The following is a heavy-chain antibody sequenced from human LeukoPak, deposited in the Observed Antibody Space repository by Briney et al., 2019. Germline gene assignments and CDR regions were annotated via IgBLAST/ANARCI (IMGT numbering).Heavy chain of an antibody. Sequence: ASVKVSCKASGYTFTGYYMHWVRQAPGQGLEWMGWINPNSGGTNYAQKFQGRVTMTRDTSISTAYMELSRLRSDDTAVYYCARVLRRFEWLLHYWGQGTLVTVSS. D-gene: IGHD3-9*01. J-gene: IGHJ4*02. CDR1: GYTFTGYY. CDR2: INPNSGGT. CDR3: ARVLRRFEWLLHY. V-gene: IGHV1-2*02.